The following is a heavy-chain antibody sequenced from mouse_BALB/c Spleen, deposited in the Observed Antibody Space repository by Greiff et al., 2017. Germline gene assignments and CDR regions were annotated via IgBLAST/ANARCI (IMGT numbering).Heavy chain of an antibody. Sequence: EVKLMESGGGLVKPGGSLKLSCAASGFTFSSYAMPWVRQTPEKRLEWVASISSGGSTYYPDSVKGRFTISRDNARNILYLQMSSLRSKDTAMYYCARDEYGNYAPYDYWGQGTSVTVSS. J-gene: IGHJ4*01. CDR2: ISSGGST. CDR1: GFTFSSYA. D-gene: IGHD2-10*02. V-gene: IGHV5-6-5*01. CDR3: ARDEYGNYAPYDY.